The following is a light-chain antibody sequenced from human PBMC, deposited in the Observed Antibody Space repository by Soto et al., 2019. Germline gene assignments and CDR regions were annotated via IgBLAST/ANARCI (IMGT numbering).Light chain of an antibody. CDR1: SGHSSYI. V-gene: IGLV4-60*02. CDR2: LEGSGSY. J-gene: IGLJ3*02. Sequence: QSVLTQSSSASASLGSSVKLTCTLSSGHSSYIIAWHQQQPGKAPRYLMKLEGSGSYNKGSGVPDRFSGSSSGADRYLTISNLRFEDEADYYCETWDSNTHPVFGGGTKLTVL. CDR3: ETWDSNTHPV.